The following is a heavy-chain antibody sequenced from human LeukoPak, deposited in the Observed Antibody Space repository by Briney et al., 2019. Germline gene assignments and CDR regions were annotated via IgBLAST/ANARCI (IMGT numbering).Heavy chain of an antibody. CDR2: IIPIFGTA. Sequence: KVSXKASGGTFSSYAISWMRQAPGQGLEWMGGIIPIFGTAKYAQKFQGRVTITTDESTSTAYMELSSLRSEDTAVYYCARLSIAAAEMSLDYWGQGTLVTVSS. CDR1: GGTFSSYA. CDR3: ARLSIAAAEMSLDY. D-gene: IGHD6-13*01. J-gene: IGHJ4*02. V-gene: IGHV1-69*05.